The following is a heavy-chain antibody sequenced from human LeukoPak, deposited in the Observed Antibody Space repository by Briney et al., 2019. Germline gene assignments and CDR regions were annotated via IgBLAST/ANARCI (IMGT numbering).Heavy chain of an antibody. CDR3: ARGVDYYDSSGLSY. CDR2: INPSGGTT. J-gene: IGHJ4*02. Sequence: ASVKVSCKASGYTFTSYHMHWVRQAPGQGLEWMGIINPSGGTTNYAQKFRGRVTMTRDMSTSTVYMELSSLRSEDTAVYYCARGVDYYDSSGLSYWGQGTLVTVSS. CDR1: GYTFTSYH. D-gene: IGHD3-22*01. V-gene: IGHV1-46*01.